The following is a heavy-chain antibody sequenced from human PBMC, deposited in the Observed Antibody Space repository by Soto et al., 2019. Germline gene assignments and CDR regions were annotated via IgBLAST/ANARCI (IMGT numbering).Heavy chain of an antibody. CDR3: AASAEYSISSLDY. D-gene: IGHD6-6*01. Sequence: PGGSLRLSCAASGFNFRSYWMHWVRQSPGKGLVWVSRINTDGSRTAYADSVKGRFTLSRDNAKSTVYLQLNSLSAEDTAVYYCAASAEYSISSLDYWGQGTLVTVSS. J-gene: IGHJ4*02. V-gene: IGHV3-74*01. CDR1: GFNFRSYW. CDR2: INTDGSRT.